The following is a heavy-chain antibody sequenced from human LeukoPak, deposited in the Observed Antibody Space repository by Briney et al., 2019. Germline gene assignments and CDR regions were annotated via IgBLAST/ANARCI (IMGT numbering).Heavy chain of an antibody. CDR3: ARGQGAYYYYGMDV. J-gene: IGHJ6*02. CDR1: GFAFSSYG. Sequence: PGRSLRLSCAASGFAFSSYGMHWVRQAPGKGLEWVAVISYDGSNKYYADSVKGRFTISRDNSKNTLYLQMNSLRAEDTAVYYCARGQGAYYYYGMDVWGQGTTVTVSS. D-gene: IGHD1-26*01. CDR2: ISYDGSNK. V-gene: IGHV3-30*03.